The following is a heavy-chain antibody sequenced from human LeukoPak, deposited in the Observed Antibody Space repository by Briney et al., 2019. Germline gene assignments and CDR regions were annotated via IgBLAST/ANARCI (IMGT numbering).Heavy chain of an antibody. V-gene: IGHV3-74*01. CDR3: ARAPSEIGGYYPEYFRH. J-gene: IGHJ1*01. CDR2: IKSDGRT. Sequence: GGSLRLSCAASVFTLSSYWMHWVSQPPGKGLVWVSRIKSDGRTNYADSVKGRFTISRDNAKNTVSLQMNSLRAEDTGVYYCARAPSEIGGYYPEYFRHWGQGTLVIVSS. CDR1: VFTLSSYW. D-gene: IGHD3-22*01.